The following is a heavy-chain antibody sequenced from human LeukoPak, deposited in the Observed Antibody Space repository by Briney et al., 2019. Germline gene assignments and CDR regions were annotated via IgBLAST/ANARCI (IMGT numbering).Heavy chain of an antibody. V-gene: IGHV3-7*03. CDR1: GFTFSSYA. J-gene: IGHJ4*02. D-gene: IGHD3-22*01. CDR3: ARDRYYYDSSGYPPELGY. Sequence: GGSLRLSCAASGFTFSSYAMSWVRQAPGKGLEWVANIKQDGSEKYYVDSVKGRFTISRDNAKNSLYLQMNSLRAEDTAVYYCARDRYYYDSSGYPPELGYWGQGTLVTVSS. CDR2: IKQDGSEK.